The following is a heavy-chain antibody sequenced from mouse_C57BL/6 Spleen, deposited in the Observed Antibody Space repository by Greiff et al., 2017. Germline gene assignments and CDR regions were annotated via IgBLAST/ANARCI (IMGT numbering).Heavy chain of an antibody. CDR1: GYTFTSYW. D-gene: IGHD2-4*01. V-gene: IGHV1-7*01. J-gene: IGHJ2*01. CDR3: ARGDDYDEDFDC. CDR2: INPSSGYT. Sequence: QVQLQQSGAELAKPGASVKLSCKASGYTFTSYWMHWVKQRPGQGLEWIGYINPSSGYTKYNQKFKVKATLTADKSSSTAYMQLSSLTYEDSAVYYCARGDDYDEDFDCWGQGTTLTVAS.